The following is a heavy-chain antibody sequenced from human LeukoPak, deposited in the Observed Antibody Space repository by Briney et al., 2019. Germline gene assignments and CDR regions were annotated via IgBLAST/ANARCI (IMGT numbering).Heavy chain of an antibody. Sequence: ASVKASCKASGYTFTRYYMHWVRQAPGQGLEWMGIINPSDGVIDYAQKFQDRGTMTRDTSTSTVYMELSSLRSEDTAVYYCTRRGSGSYVLDYWGQGTLVTVSS. V-gene: IGHV1-46*01. D-gene: IGHD3-10*01. CDR2: INPSDGVI. J-gene: IGHJ4*02. CDR1: GYTFTRYY. CDR3: TRRGSGSYVLDY.